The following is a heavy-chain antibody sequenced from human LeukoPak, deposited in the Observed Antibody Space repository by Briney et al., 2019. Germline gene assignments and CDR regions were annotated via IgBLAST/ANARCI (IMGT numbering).Heavy chain of an antibody. D-gene: IGHD6-13*01. CDR2: ISGSGGSI. V-gene: IGHV3-23*01. CDR1: GFTFSSHA. J-gene: IGHJ4*02. Sequence: PGGSLRLSCAASGFTFSSHAMSWVRQAPGKGLEWVSAISGSGGSIYYADSVKGRFTISRDNSKNTLYLQMNGLRAEDTAVYYCAEASIATAGILDYWSQGTLVTVSS. CDR3: AEASIATAGILDY.